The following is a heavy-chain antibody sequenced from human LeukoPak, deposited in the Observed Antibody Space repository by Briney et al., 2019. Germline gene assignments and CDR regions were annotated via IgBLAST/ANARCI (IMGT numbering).Heavy chain of an antibody. Sequence: GGSLRLSCAASGFTFSSYWMSWVRRAPGKGLEWVANIKQDGSEKYYVDSVKGRFTISRDNAKNSMYLQMNSLRAEDTAVYYCARERYYGSGKIDYWGQGTLVTVSS. D-gene: IGHD3-10*01. V-gene: IGHV3-7*01. CDR3: ARERYYGSGKIDY. CDR2: IKQDGSEK. CDR1: GFTFSSYW. J-gene: IGHJ4*02.